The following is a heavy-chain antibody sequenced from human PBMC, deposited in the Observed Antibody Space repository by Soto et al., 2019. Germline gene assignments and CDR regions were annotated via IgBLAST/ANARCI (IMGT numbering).Heavy chain of an antibody. D-gene: IGHD1-26*01. CDR1: GFTFSAHY. V-gene: IGHV3-72*01. J-gene: IGHJ4*02. CDR3: ARVSLVGPSGGRYFDY. CDR2: IKNKANSYTT. Sequence: EVQLVESGGGLVQPGGSLRLSCAASGFTFSAHYMDWVRQAPGKGLEWVGRIKNKANSYTTEYAASVEGRCTISREDSQTSLYLQMNSLKTEDTAVYYCARVSLVGPSGGRYFDYWGQGSQVAVSS.